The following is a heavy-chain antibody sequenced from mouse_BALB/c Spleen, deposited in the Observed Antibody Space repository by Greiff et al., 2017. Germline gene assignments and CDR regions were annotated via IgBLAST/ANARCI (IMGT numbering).Heavy chain of an antibody. V-gene: IGHV1S56*01. Sequence: VQLQQSGAELVRSGASVKLSCTASGFNIKDYYMHWVKQRPEQGLEWIGWIYPGDGSTKYNEKFKGKATLTADKSSSTAYMQLSSLTSENSAVYYCARSYDYFDYWGQGTTRTVSS. CDR3: ARSYDYFDY. CDR2: IYPGDGST. J-gene: IGHJ2*01. D-gene: IGHD2-3*01. CDR1: GFNIKDYY.